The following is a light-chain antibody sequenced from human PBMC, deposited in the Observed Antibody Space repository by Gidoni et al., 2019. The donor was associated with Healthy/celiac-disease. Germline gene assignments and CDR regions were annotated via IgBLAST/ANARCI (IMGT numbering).Light chain of an antibody. V-gene: IGKV1-8*01. CDR1: QGMSSY. J-gene: IGKJ4*01. CDR2: AAS. CDR3: QQYYSYPLT. Sequence: AIRMTQSPSSFSASTGDRVTIPCRASQGMSSYLAWYQQKPGKAPKLLIYAASTLQSGVPSRFSGSGSGTDFTLTISCLQSEDFATYYCQQYYSYPLTFGGGTKVEIK.